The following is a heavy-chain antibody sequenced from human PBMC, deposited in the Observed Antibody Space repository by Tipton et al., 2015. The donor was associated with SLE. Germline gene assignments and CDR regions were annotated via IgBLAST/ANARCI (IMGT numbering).Heavy chain of an antibody. CDR2: IYYSGST. D-gene: IGHD6-13*01. V-gene: IGHV4-59*11. CDR3: ARGAWGQLVPDY. CDR1: GGSISSHY. J-gene: IGHJ4*02. Sequence: LRLSCTVSGGSISSHYWSWIRHPPGKGLEWIGYIYYSGSTNYNPSLTSRVTISVDTSKNQFSLKLSSVTAADTAVYYCARGAWGQLVPDYWGQGTLVTVSS.